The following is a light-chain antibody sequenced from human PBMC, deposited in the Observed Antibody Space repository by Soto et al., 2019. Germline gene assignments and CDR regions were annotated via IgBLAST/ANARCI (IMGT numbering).Light chain of an antibody. CDR2: GAT. J-gene: IGKJ1*01. V-gene: IGKV1-6*01. Sequence: IQMTQSPSSLSASVEDRVIITCRASQSISNHLAWYQQRPGKAPKLLIFGATTLQSGAPSRFSASGSGPDFTLTISSLQPEDFATYYCLQDYNYPWTFGQGTKVDIK. CDR3: LQDYNYPWT. CDR1: QSISNH.